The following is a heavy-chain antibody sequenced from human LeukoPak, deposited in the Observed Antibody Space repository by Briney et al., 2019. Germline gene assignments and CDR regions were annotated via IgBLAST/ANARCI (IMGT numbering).Heavy chain of an antibody. D-gene: IGHD2-2*01. CDR2: IYSGGST. Sequence: GGFLRLSCAASGFTVSSNYMSWVRQAPGKGLEWVSVIYSGGSTYYADSVKGRFTISRDNSKNTLYLQMNNLRAEDTAVYYCAREAKRTLPYAFDIWGQGTMVTVSS. CDR3: AREAKRTLPYAFDI. CDR1: GFTVSSNY. J-gene: IGHJ3*02. V-gene: IGHV3-53*01.